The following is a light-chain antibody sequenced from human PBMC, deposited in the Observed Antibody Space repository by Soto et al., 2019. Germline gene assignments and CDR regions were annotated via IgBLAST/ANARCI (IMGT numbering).Light chain of an antibody. Sequence: EIVLTQSPGTLSLSPGERATLSCRASQSVSSTYLAWYQQKPGQAPRLLMYGASSRATGIPDRFSGSGSGTDFTLTITRLEPEDFAVYYCQHYGNSPWTFGQGTKVETK. CDR3: QHYGNSPWT. CDR2: GAS. CDR1: QSVSSTY. J-gene: IGKJ1*01. V-gene: IGKV3-20*01.